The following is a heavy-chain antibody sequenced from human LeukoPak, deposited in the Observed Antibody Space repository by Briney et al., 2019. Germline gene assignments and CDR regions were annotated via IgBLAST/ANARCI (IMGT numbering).Heavy chain of an antibody. V-gene: IGHV3-53*03. CDR2: IYSGGST. D-gene: IGHD3-22*01. CDR1: GGSINNYY. Sequence: PSETLSLTCTVSGGSINNYYWSWIRQPPGKGLEWVSVIYSGGSTYYADSVKGRFTISRDNSKNTLYLQMNNLRAEDTAVYYCVRGQITMTVWGQGTLVTVSS. J-gene: IGHJ4*02. CDR3: VRGQITMTV.